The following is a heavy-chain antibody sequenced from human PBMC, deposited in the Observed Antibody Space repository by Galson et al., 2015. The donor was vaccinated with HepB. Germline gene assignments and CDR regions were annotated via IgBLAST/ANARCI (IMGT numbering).Heavy chain of an antibody. J-gene: IGHJ4*02. CDR2: INSDGSST. V-gene: IGHV3-74*01. Sequence: SLRLSCAASGFTFSSYWMHWVRQAPGKGLVWVSRINSDGSSTSYADSVKGRFTISRDNAKNTLYLQMNSLRAEDTAVYYCAREGYDSSGYYSLFDYWGQGTLVTVFS. CDR3: AREGYDSSGYYSLFDY. D-gene: IGHD3-22*01. CDR1: GFTFSSYW.